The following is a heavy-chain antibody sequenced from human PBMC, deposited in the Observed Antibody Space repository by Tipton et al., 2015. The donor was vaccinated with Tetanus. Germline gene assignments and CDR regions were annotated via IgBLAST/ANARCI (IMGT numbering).Heavy chain of an antibody. CDR3: ARHSGWYNFYNGMDV. V-gene: IGHV4-59*08. CDR2: IYFSGHT. J-gene: IGHJ6*02. Sequence: TLSLTCTVSGGSINSYYWSWPRLPPGKGLEWIGYIYFSGHTKYNPSLNSRVTMSVDTSNNQFSLRLTSVTEADTAIYYCARHSGWYNFYNGMDVWGQGTTVTVSS. CDR1: GGSINSYY. D-gene: IGHD6-19*01.